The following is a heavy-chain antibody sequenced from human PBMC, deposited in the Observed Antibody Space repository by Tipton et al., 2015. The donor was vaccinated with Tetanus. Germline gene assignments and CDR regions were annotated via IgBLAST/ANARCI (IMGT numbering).Heavy chain of an antibody. Sequence: TLSLTCTVSGGSINSYYWSWIRQPPGKGLEWIGYIYYSGSTNYNPSLRSRVTISVDTSKNQFSLRLSSVTAADTAVYYCARIRQVGKPGPFFDYWGQGILVTVSS. CDR2: IYYSGST. V-gene: IGHV4-59*01. J-gene: IGHJ4*02. D-gene: IGHD7-27*01. CDR3: ARIRQVGKPGPFFDY. CDR1: GGSINSYY.